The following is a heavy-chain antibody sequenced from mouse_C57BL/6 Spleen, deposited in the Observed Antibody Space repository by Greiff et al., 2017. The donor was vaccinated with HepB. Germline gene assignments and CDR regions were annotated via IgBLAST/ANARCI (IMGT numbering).Heavy chain of an antibody. CDR2: INPNNGGT. V-gene: IGHV1-26*01. CDR1: GYTFTDYY. CDR3: ARPRSSMDY. D-gene: IGHD1-1*01. J-gene: IGHJ4*01. Sequence: VQLQQSGPELVKPGASVKISCKASGYTFTDYYMNWVKQSHGKSLEWIGDINPNNGGTSYNQKFKGKATLTVDKSSSTAYMELRSLTSEDSAVYYCARPRSSMDYWGQGTSVTVSS.